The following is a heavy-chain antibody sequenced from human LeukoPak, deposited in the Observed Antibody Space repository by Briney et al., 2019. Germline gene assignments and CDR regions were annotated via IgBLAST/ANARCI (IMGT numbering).Heavy chain of an antibody. CDR2: IYPGDSDT. CDR3: ARGHDYSNY. D-gene: IGHD4-11*01. V-gene: IGHV5-51*01. J-gene: IGHJ4*02. CDR1: GYTFPSYC. Sequence: GESLKISCKGSGYTFPSYCIGWVRQMPGKGLEWMGIIYPGDSDTTYSPSFQGHVTISADNSISTAYLQWNSLRASDTAMYYCARGHDYSNYWGQGTLVTVSS.